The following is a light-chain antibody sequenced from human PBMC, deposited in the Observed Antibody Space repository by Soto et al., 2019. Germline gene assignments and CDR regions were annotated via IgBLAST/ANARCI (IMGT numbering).Light chain of an antibody. Sequence: EIVLTQSPDTLSLSQGDRATLSCRASQSLNTKYLAWYQQKPGQAPRLLIYDAEERATGIPDRFSGSGSGTDFTLTISRLEPEDFAVYYCQQYGDSSLTFGGGTKVQI. CDR1: QSLNTKY. CDR2: DAE. CDR3: QQYGDSSLT. J-gene: IGKJ4*01. V-gene: IGKV3-20*01.